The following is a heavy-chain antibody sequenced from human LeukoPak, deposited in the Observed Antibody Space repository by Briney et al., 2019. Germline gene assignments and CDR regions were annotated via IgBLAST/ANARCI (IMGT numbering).Heavy chain of an antibody. CDR3: ARDSGGYYGMDV. V-gene: IGHV4-34*09. D-gene: IGHD2-15*01. J-gene: IGHJ6*02. Sequence: PSETLSLTCAVYGGSFSGYYWSWIRQPPGKGLEWIGEINHSGSTNYNPSLKSRVTISVDTSKNQFSLKLSSVTAADTAVYYCARDSGGYYGMDVWGQGTTVTVSS. CDR2: INHSGST. CDR1: GGSFSGYY.